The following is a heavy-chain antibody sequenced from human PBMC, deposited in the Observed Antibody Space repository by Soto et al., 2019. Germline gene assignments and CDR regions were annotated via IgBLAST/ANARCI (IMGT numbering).Heavy chain of an antibody. CDR3: AHTIVALGYCISPSCRAQNWFDP. J-gene: IGHJ5*02. CDR1: GFSLSTIGVG. Sequence: QITLKESGPTLVKPTQTLTLTCTFSGFSLSTIGVGVGWIRQPPGKALEWLALIYWDEDKRYSPSLKTRLTITKDTSTNMVVLTMTNMDPVDTATYYYAHTIVALGYCISPSCRAQNWFDPWGQGPLVTVSS. D-gene: IGHD2-2*01. V-gene: IGHV2-5*02. CDR2: IYWDEDK.